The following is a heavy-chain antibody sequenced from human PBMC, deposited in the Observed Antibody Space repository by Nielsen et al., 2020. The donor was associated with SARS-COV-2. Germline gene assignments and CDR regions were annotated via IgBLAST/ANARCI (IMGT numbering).Heavy chain of an antibody. CDR3: AKSLLRYYYYGMDV. J-gene: IGHJ6*02. Sequence: GESLKISCAASGFTFSSYAMRWVRQAPGKGLEWVSAISGSGGSTYYADSVKGRFTISRDNAKNTLYLQMNSLRAEDTAVYYCAKSLLRYYYYGMDVWGQGTTVTVSS. CDR1: GFTFSSYA. V-gene: IGHV3-23*01. CDR2: ISGSGGST. D-gene: IGHD2-15*01.